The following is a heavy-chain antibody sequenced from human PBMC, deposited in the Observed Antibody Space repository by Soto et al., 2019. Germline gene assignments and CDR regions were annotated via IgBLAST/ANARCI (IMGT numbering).Heavy chain of an antibody. CDR3: ARESEDLTSNFDY. CDR1: GFTFNSYA. CDR2: ISAVGGST. V-gene: IGHV3-23*01. J-gene: IGHJ4*02. Sequence: EGQLLESGGGLVQPGGSLRLSCAASGFTFNSYAMSWVRQAPEAGLEWVSTISAVGGSTYYADSVKGRFTISRDNSKNTLYLDMNSLSAEDTAVYYCARESEDLTSNFDYWGQGTLVTVSS.